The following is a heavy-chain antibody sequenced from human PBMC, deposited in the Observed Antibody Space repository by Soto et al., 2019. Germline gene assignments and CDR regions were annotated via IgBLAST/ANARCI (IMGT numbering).Heavy chain of an antibody. V-gene: IGHV4-34*01. Sequence: QVQLQQWGAGLLKPSETLSLTCAVYGGSFSGYYWSWIRQPPGKGLEWIGEINHSGSTNYNPSLKSRVTISVDTSKNQFSLKLSSVTAADTAVYYCAGGRGYSYGRFDYWGQGTLVTVSS. CDR1: GGSFSGYY. D-gene: IGHD5-18*01. J-gene: IGHJ4*02. CDR2: INHSGST. CDR3: AGGRGYSYGRFDY.